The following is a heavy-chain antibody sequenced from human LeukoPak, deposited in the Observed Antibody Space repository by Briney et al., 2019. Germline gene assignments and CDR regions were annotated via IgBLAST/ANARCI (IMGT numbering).Heavy chain of an antibody. Sequence: SSETPSLTCIVSGGSISSGDYYWSWIRQPPGKGLEWIGYIYYSGSTYYNPSLKSRITISVDTSKNQFSLKLNSVTAADTAVYYCARESGGLLWFGDWGQGTLVTVSS. J-gene: IGHJ4*02. D-gene: IGHD3-10*01. CDR1: GGSISSGDYY. V-gene: IGHV4-30-4*01. CDR3: ARESGGLLWFGD. CDR2: IYYSGST.